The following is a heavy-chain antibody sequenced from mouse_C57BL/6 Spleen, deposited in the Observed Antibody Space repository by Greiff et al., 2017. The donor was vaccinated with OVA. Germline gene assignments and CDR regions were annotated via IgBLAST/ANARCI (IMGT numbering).Heavy chain of an antibody. V-gene: IGHV1-55*01. J-gene: IGHJ3*01. CDR1: GYTFTSYW. CDR2: IYPGSGST. Sequence: QVQLQQPGAELVKPGASVKMSCKASGYTFTSYWITWVKQRPGQGLEWIGDIYPGSGSTNYNEKFKSKATLTVDTSSSTAYMQLSSLTSEDSAVYYCARRGDGYDVGAWFAYWGQGTLVTVSA. D-gene: IGHD2-2*01. CDR3: ARRGDGYDVGAWFAY.